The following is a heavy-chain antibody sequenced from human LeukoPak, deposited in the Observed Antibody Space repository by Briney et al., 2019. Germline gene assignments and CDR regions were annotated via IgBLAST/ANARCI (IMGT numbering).Heavy chain of an antibody. J-gene: IGHJ3*02. CDR1: GFTFSSHE. V-gene: IGHV3-48*03. D-gene: IGHD4-11*01. CDR3: ARGGGNDYRYNAFDI. Sequence: PGGSLRLSCAASGFTFSSHEMNWVRQAPEKGLECVSYISSSGSSKYYADSVKGRFTISRDNAKNSLYLQMDSLRAEDTAVYYCARGGGNDYRYNAFDIWGQGTMVTVSS. CDR2: ISSSGSSK.